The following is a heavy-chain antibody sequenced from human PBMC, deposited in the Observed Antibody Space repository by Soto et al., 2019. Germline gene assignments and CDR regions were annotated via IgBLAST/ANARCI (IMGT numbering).Heavy chain of an antibody. CDR2: IIPIFGTA. D-gene: IGHD3-3*01. V-gene: IGHV1-69*12. CDR3: ARGGYYDFGQSMDV. Sequence: QVQLVQSGAEVKKPGSSVKVSCKASGGTFSSYAISWVRQAPGQGLEWMGGIIPIFGTANYAQKFQGRVTITADESTSTADMELSSLRSEDTAVYYCARGGYYDFGQSMDVWGQGTTVTVSS. CDR1: GGTFSSYA. J-gene: IGHJ6*02.